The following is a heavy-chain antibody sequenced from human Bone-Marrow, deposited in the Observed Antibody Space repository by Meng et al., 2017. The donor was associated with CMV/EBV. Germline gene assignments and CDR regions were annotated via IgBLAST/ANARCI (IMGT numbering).Heavy chain of an antibody. CDR3: ASASGRWETTYDSSGYYYPNVDY. CDR1: EPGGSNRYYY. D-gene: IGHD3-22*01. J-gene: IGHJ4*02. CDR2: INHDGTK. Sequence: SETLSLTCAVHEPGGSNRYYYWNWLRQPPGKGLEWIGEINHDGTKNYNPSLKSRVTISVDTSKNQFSLKLTSVTAADMAVYYCASASGRWETTYDSSGYYYPNVDYWGQGTLVTVSS. V-gene: IGHV4-34*01.